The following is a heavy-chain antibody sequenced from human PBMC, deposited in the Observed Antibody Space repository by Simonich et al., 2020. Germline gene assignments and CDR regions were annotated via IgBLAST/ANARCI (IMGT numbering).Heavy chain of an antibody. CDR2: INHRGNT. Sequence: QVQLQQWGAGLLKPSETLSLTCAVYGGSFSGYYWSWIRQPPGKGLEWIGEINHRGNTNYNPSLKSRVTISVETSKNPVSLKLSSVTGADTAVYYCGRPLGIRWAFDIWGQGTMVTVSS. V-gene: IGHV4-34*01. J-gene: IGHJ3*02. CDR3: GRPLGIRWAFDI. D-gene: IGHD3-16*01. CDR1: GGSFSGYY.